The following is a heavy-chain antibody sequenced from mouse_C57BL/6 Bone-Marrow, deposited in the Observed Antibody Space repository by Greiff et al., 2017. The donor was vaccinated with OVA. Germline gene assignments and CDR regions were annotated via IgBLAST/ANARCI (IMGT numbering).Heavy chain of an antibody. V-gene: IGHV1-75*01. CDR3: ARGGSSYDYFDY. CDR1: GYAFTDYY. D-gene: IGHD1-1*01. Sequence: VQLQESGPELVKPGASVKISCKASGYAFTDYYINWVKQRPGQGLEWIGWIFPGRGSTYYNEKFKGKATLTVDKSSSTAYMLLISLTSEDSAVDSCARGGSSYDYFDYWGQGTTLTVSS. CDR2: IFPGRGST. J-gene: IGHJ2*01.